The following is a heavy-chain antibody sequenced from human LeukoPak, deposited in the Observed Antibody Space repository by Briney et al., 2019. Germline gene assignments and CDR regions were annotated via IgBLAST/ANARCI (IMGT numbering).Heavy chain of an antibody. CDR3: ARSRGYSYGTTFLDY. Sequence: SETLSLTCTVSGGCISTYYWSWIRQPPGKGLERIRYIYYSGSINYNPSLKSRVTISVDTSKNQFSLKLSSVTAADTAVYYCARSRGYSYGTTFLDYWGQGTLVTVSS. J-gene: IGHJ4*02. CDR2: IYYSGSI. V-gene: IGHV4-59*08. CDR1: GGCISTYY. D-gene: IGHD5-18*01.